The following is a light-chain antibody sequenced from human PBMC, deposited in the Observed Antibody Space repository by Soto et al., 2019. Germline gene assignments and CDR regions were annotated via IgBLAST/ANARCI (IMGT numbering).Light chain of an antibody. V-gene: IGLV2-8*01. Sequence: QSALTQPPSASGSPGQSVTISCTGTSSDVGGYNYVSWYQQHPGKAPKPMIYEVSKRPSGVPDRFSGSKSGNTASLTVSGLQAEDEADYYCSSYAGSNNFPYVFGTGTKLTVL. CDR1: SSDVGGYNY. CDR2: EVS. CDR3: SSYAGSNNFPYV. J-gene: IGLJ1*01.